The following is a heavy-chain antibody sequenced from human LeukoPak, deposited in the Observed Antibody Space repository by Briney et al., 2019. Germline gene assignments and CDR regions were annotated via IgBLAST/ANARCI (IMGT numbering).Heavy chain of an antibody. J-gene: IGHJ4*02. Sequence: PGESLTLSCAASGYTFSSYALSWVRQPPGKGLEWVSGISDSGGTTYYADSVKGRFTISRDNSKNPLYLQINSLRAEDTALYYCAKTLHGPGATFWRGPTEYWGQGTLVTVSS. CDR3: AKTLHGPGATFWRGPTEY. V-gene: IGHV3-23*01. CDR2: ISDSGGTT. CDR1: GYTFSSYA. D-gene: IGHD3-3*01.